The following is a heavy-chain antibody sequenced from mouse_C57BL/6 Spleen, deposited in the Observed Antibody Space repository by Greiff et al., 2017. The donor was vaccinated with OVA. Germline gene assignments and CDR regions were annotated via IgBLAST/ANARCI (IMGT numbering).Heavy chain of an antibody. Sequence: VQLQQPGTELVKPGASVKLSCKASGYTFTSYWMHWVKQRPGQGLEWIGNINPSNGGTNYNEKFKNKATLTVDKSSSTGYMQLSSLTSEESAVYYCASATMVKTWCAYWGQGTLVTVSA. J-gene: IGHJ3*01. CDR3: ASATMVKTWCAY. D-gene: IGHD2-1*01. CDR1: GYTFTSYW. V-gene: IGHV1-53*01. CDR2: INPSNGGT.